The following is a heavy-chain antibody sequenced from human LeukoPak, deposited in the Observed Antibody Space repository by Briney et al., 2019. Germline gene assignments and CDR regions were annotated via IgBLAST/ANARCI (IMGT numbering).Heavy chain of an antibody. CDR3: ARTRYNSGGGDY. V-gene: IGHV3-33*01. CDR2: IWYDGTNR. J-gene: IGHJ4*02. D-gene: IGHD6-19*01. CDR1: GFTFGDYG. Sequence: GGSLRLSCVVSGFTFGDYGMHWVRQAPGKGLEWVAVIWYDGTNRYYAGSVEGRFTISRDNSKNTLYLQMNSLRADDTAVYYCARTRYNSGGGDYWGQGTPVTVSP.